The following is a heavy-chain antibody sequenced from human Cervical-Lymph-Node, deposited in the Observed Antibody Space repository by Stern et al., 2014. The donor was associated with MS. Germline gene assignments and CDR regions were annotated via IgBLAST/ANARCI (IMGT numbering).Heavy chain of an antibody. V-gene: IGHV3-30*01. Sequence: VQLVESGGGVVQPGRSLRLSCAASGFTFSSYAMHWVRQAPGKGLEWVAVISYDGSNKYYATSGKARFTISRKNPKNPLFLKMNSLRAGDTAVYYGGRGGADYSSYYGMDVWGQGPPVPVSS. CDR3: GRGGADYSSYYGMDV. D-gene: IGHD3-16*01. J-gene: IGHJ6*02. CDR2: ISYDGSNK. CDR1: GFTFSSYA.